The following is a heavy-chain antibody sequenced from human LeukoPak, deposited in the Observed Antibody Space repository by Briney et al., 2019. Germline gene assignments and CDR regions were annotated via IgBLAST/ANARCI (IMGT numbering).Heavy chain of an antibody. CDR1: GFTFSSYG. V-gene: IGHV3-30*18. CDR3: AKAYEQVVVVTPFDY. J-gene: IGHJ4*02. CDR2: ISYDGSNK. D-gene: IGHD3-22*01. Sequence: PGGSLRLSCAASGFTFSSYGMHWVRQAPGKGLEWVAVISYDGSNKYYADSVKGRFTISRDNSKNTPYLQMNSLRAEDTAVYYCAKAYEQVVVVTPFDYWGQGTLVTVSS.